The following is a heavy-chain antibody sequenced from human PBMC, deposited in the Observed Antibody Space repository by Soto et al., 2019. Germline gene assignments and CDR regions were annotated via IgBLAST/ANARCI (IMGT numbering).Heavy chain of an antibody. J-gene: IGHJ4*02. CDR3: TRRYFFDITGHYQGDF. Sequence: DVQLVESGGGLVQPGDSLKLSCAASGFTFSGSAVHWVRQASGKGLEWVGRIRSKTNNYATSYGASVKGRITISRDDSENTAFLHMSSLKVEDKAVYFCTRRYFFDITGHYQGDFWGQGTLVTVSS. CDR2: IRSKTNNYAT. V-gene: IGHV3-73*02. CDR1: GFTFSGSA. D-gene: IGHD3-22*01.